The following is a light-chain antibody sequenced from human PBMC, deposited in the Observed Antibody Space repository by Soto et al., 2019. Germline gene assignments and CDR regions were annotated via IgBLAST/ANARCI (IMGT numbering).Light chain of an antibody. CDR2: GAS. CDR1: QDINSD. CDR3: QQSKSHPPT. V-gene: IGKV1-16*02. J-gene: IGKJ2*01. Sequence: DVQMTQSPSSLSASVGDSVTITCRASQDINSDLAWYQQRPGEAPKSLIFGASNLLDGGSSKFSGSGSGSEFTLTITSLQPEDSATYFCQQSKSHPPTFGRGTKVEI.